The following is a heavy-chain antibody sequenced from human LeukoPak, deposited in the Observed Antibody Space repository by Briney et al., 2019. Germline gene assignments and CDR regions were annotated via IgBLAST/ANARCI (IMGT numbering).Heavy chain of an antibody. V-gene: IGHV4-59*08. Sequence: PSETLSLTCTVSGGSISGYFWSWIRQPPGKGLEWIGHIYYSGSTTYNPSLKSRVTISVDTSKNQFSLNLSSLTAADTAVYYCARRSIDFWSGYGAFDIWGQGTMVTVSS. CDR1: GGSISGYF. CDR2: IYYSGST. CDR3: ARRSIDFWSGYGAFDI. J-gene: IGHJ3*02. D-gene: IGHD3-3*01.